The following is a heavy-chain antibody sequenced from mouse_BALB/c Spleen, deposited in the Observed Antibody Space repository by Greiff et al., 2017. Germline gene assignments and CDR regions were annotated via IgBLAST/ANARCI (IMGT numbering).Heavy chain of an antibody. Sequence: VQLQQSGAELVKPGASVKLSCTASGFNIKDTYMHWVKQRPEQGLEWSGRIDPANGNTKYDPKFQGKATITADTSSNTAYLQLSSLTSEDTAVYYCARGYRYDLDYWGQGTSVTVSS. D-gene: IGHD2-2*01. V-gene: IGHV14-3*02. CDR3: ARGYRYDLDY. CDR1: GFNIKDTY. CDR2: IDPANGNT. J-gene: IGHJ4*01.